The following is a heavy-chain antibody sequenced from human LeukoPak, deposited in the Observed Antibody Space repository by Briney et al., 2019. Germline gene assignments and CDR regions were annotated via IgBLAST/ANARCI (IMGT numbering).Heavy chain of an antibody. Sequence: PVASVKVSCKASGFTFTGYYMHWVRQAPGQGLEWMGWINPNSGGTNYAQKFQGRVTMTRDTSITTAYMELTSLRSDDTAVYYCARDLFYSVSGTYYNVGRVFNYWGQGTLVTVSS. D-gene: IGHD3-10*01. V-gene: IGHV1-2*02. CDR1: GFTFTGYY. J-gene: IGHJ4*02. CDR3: ARDLFYSVSGTYYNVGRVFNY. CDR2: INPNSGGT.